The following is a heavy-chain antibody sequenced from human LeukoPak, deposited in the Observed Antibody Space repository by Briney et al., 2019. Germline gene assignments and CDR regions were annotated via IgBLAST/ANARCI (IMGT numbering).Heavy chain of an antibody. Sequence: GSSVKVSCKASGGTFSSYAINWVRQATGQGLEWMGWMDPNSGNTGYAQKVQGRVTMTRNTSITTAYMELSSLRSEDTAIYYCAKSPLRWASFDYWGQGTLVTVSS. CDR1: GGTFSSYA. J-gene: IGHJ4*02. D-gene: IGHD3-3*01. V-gene: IGHV1-8*02. CDR2: MDPNSGNT. CDR3: AKSPLRWASFDY.